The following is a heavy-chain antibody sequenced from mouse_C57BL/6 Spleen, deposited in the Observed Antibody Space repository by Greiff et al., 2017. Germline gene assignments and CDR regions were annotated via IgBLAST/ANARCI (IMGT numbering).Heavy chain of an antibody. J-gene: IGHJ2*01. CDR3: ARWVGDYDGYFYFDY. D-gene: IGHD2-3*01. Sequence: VQLQQSGPELVKPGASVKISCKASGYAFSSSWMNWVKQRPGKGLEWIGRIYPGDGDTNYNGKFKGKATLTADKSSSTAYMQLSSLTSEDSAVYFCARWVGDYDGYFYFDYWGQGTTLTVSS. CDR2: IYPGDGDT. V-gene: IGHV1-82*01. CDR1: GYAFSSSW.